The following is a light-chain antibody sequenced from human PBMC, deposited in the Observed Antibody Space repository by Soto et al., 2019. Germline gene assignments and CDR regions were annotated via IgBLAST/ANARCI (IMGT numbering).Light chain of an antibody. CDR3: HQYGNSPWT. Sequence: EIVLTQSPGTLSLSPGKRATLSCRASQSVSSSYLAWYQQKPGQAPRLLIHGVSSRATGIPDRFSGSGSGTDFTLTISRLEPEDCAVYYCHQYGNSPWTFGQGTKVEIK. CDR1: QSVSSSY. J-gene: IGKJ1*01. V-gene: IGKV3-20*01. CDR2: GVS.